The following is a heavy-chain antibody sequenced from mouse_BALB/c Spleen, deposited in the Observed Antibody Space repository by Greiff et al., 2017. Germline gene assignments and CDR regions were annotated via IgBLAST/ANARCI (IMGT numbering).Heavy chain of an antibody. D-gene: IGHD1-2*01. CDR2: ISSGSSTI. CDR1: GFTFSSFG. CDR3: ARDYYGYFAY. Sequence: EVQLVESGGGLVQPGGSRKLSCAASGFTFSSFGMHWVRQAPEKGLEWVAYISSGSSTIYYADTVKGRFTISRDNPKNTLFLQMTSLRSEDTAMYYCARDYYGYFAYWGQGTLVTVSA. V-gene: IGHV5-17*02. J-gene: IGHJ3*01.